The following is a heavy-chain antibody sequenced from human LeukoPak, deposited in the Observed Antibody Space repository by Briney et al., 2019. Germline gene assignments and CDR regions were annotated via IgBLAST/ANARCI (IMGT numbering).Heavy chain of an antibody. D-gene: IGHD3-10*01. J-gene: IGHJ6*03. V-gene: IGHV4-39*02. CDR1: GGSISSSSYY. Sequence: PSETLSLTCTVSGGSISSSSYYWGWIRQPPGKGLEWIGSIYYSGSTYYNPSLKSRVTISVDTSKNQFSLKLSSVTAADTAVYYCAREGQGDYYGSGTCYMDVWGKGTTVTISS. CDR2: IYYSGST. CDR3: AREGQGDYYGSGTCYMDV.